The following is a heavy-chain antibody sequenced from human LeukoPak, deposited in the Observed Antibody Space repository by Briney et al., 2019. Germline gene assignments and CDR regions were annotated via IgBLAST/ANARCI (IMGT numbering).Heavy chain of an antibody. D-gene: IGHD6-19*01. J-gene: IGHJ6*03. CDR2: IYYSGST. V-gene: IGHV4-59*01. CDR3: ARFRRGQWLVLDYYYYMDV. CDR1: GGSISSYY. Sequence: PSETLSLTCTVSGGSISSYYWSWIRQPPGKGLEWIGYIYYSGSTNYNPSLKSRVTISVDTSKNQFSLKLSSVTAADTAVYYCARFRRGQWLVLDYYYYMDVWGKGTTVTVSS.